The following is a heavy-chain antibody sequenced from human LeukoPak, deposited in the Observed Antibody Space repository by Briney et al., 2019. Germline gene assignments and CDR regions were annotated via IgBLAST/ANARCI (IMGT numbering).Heavy chain of an antibody. D-gene: IGHD2-2*01. V-gene: IGHV4-30-2*01. CDR3: ARLQYCSGTSCYWFDP. CDR1: GGSISSGLYS. CDR2: IYHTGST. J-gene: IGHJ5*02. Sequence: SETLSLTCDVSGGSISSGLYSWSWIRQPLGKGLEWIGYIYHTGSTYYNPSLKSRVTISVDTSKNQFSLRLSSVTAADAAVYYCARLQYCSGTSCYWFDPWGQGTLVTVSS.